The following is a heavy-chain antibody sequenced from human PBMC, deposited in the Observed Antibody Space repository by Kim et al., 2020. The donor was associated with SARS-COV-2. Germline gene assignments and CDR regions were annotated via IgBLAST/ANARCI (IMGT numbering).Heavy chain of an antibody. CDR2: IKSKTDGGTT. CDR1: GFTFSNAW. CDR3: TTASVVVPAAEGDL. D-gene: IGHD2-2*01. V-gene: IGHV3-15*01. Sequence: GGSLRLSCAASGFTFSNAWMSWVRQAPGKGLEWVGRIKSKTDGGTTDYAAPVKGRFTISRDDSKNTLYLQMNSLKTEDTAVYYCTTASVVVPAAEGDLWGRGTLVTVSS. J-gene: IGHJ2*01.